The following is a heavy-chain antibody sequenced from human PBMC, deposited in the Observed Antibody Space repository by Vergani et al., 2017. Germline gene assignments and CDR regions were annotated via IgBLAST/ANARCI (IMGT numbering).Heavy chain of an antibody. CDR3: ARAGLRFPFDY. D-gene: IGHD3-3*01. CDR2: INHSGST. Sequence: QVQLQQWGARLLKPSETLSLTCAVYGGSFSGYYWSWIRQPPGKGLEWIGEINHSGSTNYNPSLKSRVTISVDTSRNQFSLKLSSVTAADTAVYYCARAGLRFPFDYWGQGTLVTVSS. J-gene: IGHJ4*02. V-gene: IGHV4-34*01. CDR1: GGSFSGYY.